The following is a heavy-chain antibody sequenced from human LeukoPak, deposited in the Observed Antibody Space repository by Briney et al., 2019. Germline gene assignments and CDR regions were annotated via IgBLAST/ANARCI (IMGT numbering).Heavy chain of an antibody. V-gene: IGHV1-8*01. CDR1: GYTFTSCD. CDR2: MNPNSGNT. Sequence: GASVKVSCKASGYTFTSCDINWVRQATGQGLEWMGWMNPNSGNTGYGQSLQGRITMTRDISIGTPYMELSNLTSEATAIYYCTRGSRGRRDNWGQGTLVTVSA. D-gene: IGHD5-12*01. J-gene: IGHJ4*02. CDR3: TRGSRGRRDN.